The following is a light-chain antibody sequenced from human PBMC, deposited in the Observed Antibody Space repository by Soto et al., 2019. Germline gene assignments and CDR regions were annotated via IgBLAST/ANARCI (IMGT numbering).Light chain of an antibody. V-gene: IGLV2-14*01. CDR3: RSYPDTNTSV. CDR1: SSDVGGYNY. Sequence: QSALTQPASVSGSPGQSITISCTGTSSDVGGYNYVSWYQQHPGKAPKLLIYEVSNRPSGVSNRFSGSKSGNTASLTISGLQAEDEADYYCRSYPDTNTSVFXTGTKVTVL. CDR2: EVS. J-gene: IGLJ1*01.